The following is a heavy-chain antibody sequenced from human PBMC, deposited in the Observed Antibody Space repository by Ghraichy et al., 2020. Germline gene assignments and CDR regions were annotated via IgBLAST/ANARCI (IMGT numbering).Heavy chain of an antibody. Sequence: SQTLSLTCAVSGGSISPFYWSWIRQTPGKGLEWIGYIFSSGSTNYSPSLKSRVTISVDTSKNQFSLRLTSVTAADTAVYYCARHDGGWYAIDSWGQGILVTVSS. CDR2: IFSSGST. J-gene: IGHJ4*02. D-gene: IGHD6-19*01. V-gene: IGHV4-59*08. CDR3: ARHDGGWYAIDS. CDR1: GGSISPFY.